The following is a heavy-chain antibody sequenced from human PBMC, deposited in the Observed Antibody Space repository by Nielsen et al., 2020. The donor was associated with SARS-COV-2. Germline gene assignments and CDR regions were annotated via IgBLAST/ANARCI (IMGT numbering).Heavy chain of an antibody. Sequence: SETLSLTCTVSGGSISSYYWSWIRQPPGKGLEWIGYIYYSGSTNYNPSLKSRVTISVDTSKNQFSLKLSSVTAADTAVHYCARWADYDFWSGYYPYYYYGMDVWGQGTTVTVSS. V-gene: IGHV4-59*01. CDR2: IYYSGST. CDR3: ARWADYDFWSGYYPYYYYGMDV. J-gene: IGHJ6*02. D-gene: IGHD3-3*01. CDR1: GGSISSYY.